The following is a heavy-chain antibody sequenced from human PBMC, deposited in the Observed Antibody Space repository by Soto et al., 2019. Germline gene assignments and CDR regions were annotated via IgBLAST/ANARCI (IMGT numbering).Heavy chain of an antibody. V-gene: IGHV3-53*01. D-gene: IGHD1-1*01. CDR1: GFIVSGSP. J-gene: IGHJ4*02. Sequence: EVQLVESGGGLTQPGGSLRLSCVVSGFIVSGSPMIWVRQAPGKGLEGVSILYSHGKTNYVDSVKGRFTITRDNSKNTVYLQMNSLRVEDTAVYYCARLSEAERQWGQGALVTVSS. CDR3: ARLSEAERQ. CDR2: LYSHGKT.